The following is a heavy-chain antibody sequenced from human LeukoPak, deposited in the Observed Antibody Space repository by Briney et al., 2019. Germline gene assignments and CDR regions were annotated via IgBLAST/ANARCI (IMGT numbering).Heavy chain of an antibody. CDR1: GYTFTDYY. J-gene: IGHJ6*02. CDR2: INPNSGGT. Sequence: ASVKVSCKASGYTFTDYYTHWVRQAPGQGLEWMGCINPNSGGTNYAQKFQGRVTMTRDTSINTAYMELSSLRSDDTAVYYCARDPIYYGSGSYYNGIGYYYYGMDVWGQGTTVTVSS. CDR3: ARDPIYYGSGSYYNGIGYYYYGMDV. V-gene: IGHV1-2*02. D-gene: IGHD3-10*01.